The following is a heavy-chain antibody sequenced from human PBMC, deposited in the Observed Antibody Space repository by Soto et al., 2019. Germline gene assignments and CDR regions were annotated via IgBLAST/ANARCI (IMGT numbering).Heavy chain of an antibody. CDR3: ATGGGCSSTTCPRPYYYYYMDV. V-gene: IGHV3-23*01. CDR1: GFTFSSYA. Sequence: PGGSLRLSCAASGFTFSSYAMSWVRQAPGKGLEWVSAISGSGGSAYYADSVKGRFTTSRDNSKNTLYLQMNSLRAEDTAVYYCATGGGCSSTTCPRPYYYYYMDVWGKGTTVTVSS. D-gene: IGHD2-2*01. CDR2: ISGSGGSA. J-gene: IGHJ6*03.